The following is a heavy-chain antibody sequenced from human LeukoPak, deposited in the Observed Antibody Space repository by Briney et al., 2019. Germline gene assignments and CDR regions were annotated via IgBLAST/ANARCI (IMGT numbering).Heavy chain of an antibody. D-gene: IGHD3-10*01. CDR1: GGSFSGYY. CDR2: INHSGST. Sequence: PSETLSLTCAVYGGSFSGYYWSWIRQPPGKGLEWIGEINHSGSTNYNPSLKSRVTISVDTSKNQFSLKLSSVTAADTAVYYCARGRRITMVRGVPPFDPWSQGTLVTVSS. CDR3: ARGRRITMVRGVPPFDP. V-gene: IGHV4-34*01. J-gene: IGHJ5*02.